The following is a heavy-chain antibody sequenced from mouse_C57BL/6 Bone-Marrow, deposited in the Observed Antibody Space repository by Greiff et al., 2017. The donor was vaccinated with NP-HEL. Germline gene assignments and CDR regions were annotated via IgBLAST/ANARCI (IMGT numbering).Heavy chain of an antibody. CDR3: ARLGGYYPYWYFDV. CDR2: IYPGDGDT. V-gene: IGHV1-80*01. CDR1: GYAFSSYW. D-gene: IGHD2-3*01. J-gene: IGHJ1*03. Sequence: LVESGAELVKPGASVKISCKASGYAFSSYWMNWVKQRPGKGLEWIGQIYPGDGDTNYNGKFKGKATLTADKSSSTAYMHLSSLTSEDSAVYFCARLGGYYPYWYFDVWGTGTTVTVSS.